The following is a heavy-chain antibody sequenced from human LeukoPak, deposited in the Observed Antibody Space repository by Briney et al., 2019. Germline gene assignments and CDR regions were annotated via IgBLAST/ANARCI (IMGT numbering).Heavy chain of an antibody. V-gene: IGHV5-51*01. CDR2: IFPGDSDT. CDR3: ARRDKYSSSWCFDH. J-gene: IGHJ4*02. Sequence: GESLKISCKSSGYSFSDYWIGWVRQMPGKGLEWMGIIFPGDSDTRYSPSFQGQVTVSADKSIGTAYLQWSSLKASDTAIYYCARRDKYSSSWCFDHWGQGTLVTVSS. D-gene: IGHD6-13*01. CDR1: GYSFSDYW.